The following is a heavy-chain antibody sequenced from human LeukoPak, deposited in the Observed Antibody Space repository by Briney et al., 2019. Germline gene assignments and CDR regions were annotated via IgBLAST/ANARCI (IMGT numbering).Heavy chain of an antibody. CDR1: GFTFSSYW. Sequence: GGSLRLSCAASGFTFSSYWMHWVRQAPGKGLVWVSRITSDGSSTTYADSVKGRFTISRDNAKNTLYPQMNSLRAEDTAVYYCAREGSSAWYFDYWGQGTPVTVSS. CDR3: AREGSSAWYFDY. V-gene: IGHV3-74*01. J-gene: IGHJ4*02. CDR2: ITSDGSST. D-gene: IGHD6-19*01.